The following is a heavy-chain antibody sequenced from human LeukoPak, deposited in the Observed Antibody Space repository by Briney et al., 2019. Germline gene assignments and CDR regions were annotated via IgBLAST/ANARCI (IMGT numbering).Heavy chain of an antibody. D-gene: IGHD2-15*01. CDR3: ARSRGAYGAYCSGGSCYPNGGHWFDP. Sequence: PSETLSLTCTVSGGSISSYYWSWIRQPPGKGLEWIGYIFYSGITNYNPSLKSRVTISIDTSKNQFSLKLSSVTAADTAVYYCARSRGAYGAYCSGGSCYPNGGHWFDPWGQGTLITVSS. CDR1: GGSISSYY. V-gene: IGHV4-59*08. J-gene: IGHJ5*02. CDR2: IFYSGIT.